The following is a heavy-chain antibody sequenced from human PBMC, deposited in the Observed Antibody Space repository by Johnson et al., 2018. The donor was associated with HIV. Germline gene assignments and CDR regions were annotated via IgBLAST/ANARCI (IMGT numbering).Heavy chain of an antibody. CDR1: GFMFDDYA. J-gene: IGHJ3*02. CDR2: IWYDGSNK. CDR3: ARSGGYPNAFDM. D-gene: IGHD6-13*01. V-gene: IGHV3-33*01. Sequence: QVQLVESGGGVERPGESLRLSCVGSGFMFDDYAMSWVRQVPGKGLEWVAIIWYDGSNKYYADSVKGRFTISRDNSKNTLYLKMNSLRAEDTAIYYCARSGGYPNAFDMWGQGTMVTVSS.